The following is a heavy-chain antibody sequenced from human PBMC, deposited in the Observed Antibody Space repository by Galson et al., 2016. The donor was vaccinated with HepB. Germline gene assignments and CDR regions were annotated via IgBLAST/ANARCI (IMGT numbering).Heavy chain of an antibody. J-gene: IGHJ4*02. CDR1: GFSLTTFGVG. CDR3: ARSDRYFFDY. D-gene: IGHD1-14*01. Sequence: PALVKPTQTLTLTCNFSGFSLTTFGVGVGWLRQPPGKPLEWLALIYWDDDTRYSPSLKSRLTLTKDTSKNQVVLSVTNMDTVDTATYCCARSDRYFFDYWGQGTLVTVSS. V-gene: IGHV2-5*02. CDR2: IYWDDDT.